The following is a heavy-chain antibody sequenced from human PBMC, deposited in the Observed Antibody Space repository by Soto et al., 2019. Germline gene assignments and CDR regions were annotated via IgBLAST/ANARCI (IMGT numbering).Heavy chain of an antibody. D-gene: IGHD3-3*01. J-gene: IGHJ3*02. CDR3: ARGEYYDFWSGYYKGGAFDI. CDR2: MNPNSGNT. V-gene: IGHV1-8*01. Sequence: ASVKVSCKASGYTFTSYDINWVRQATGQGLEWMGWMNPNSGNTGYAQKFQGRVTMTRNTSISTAYMELSSLRSEDTAVYYCARGEYYDFWSGYYKGGAFDIWGQGTMVTVSS. CDR1: GYTFTSYD.